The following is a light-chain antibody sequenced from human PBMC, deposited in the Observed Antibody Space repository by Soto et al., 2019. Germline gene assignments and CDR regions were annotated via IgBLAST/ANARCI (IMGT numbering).Light chain of an antibody. J-gene: IGKJ1*01. CDR2: GAS. CDR3: QQYGSSQWT. V-gene: IGKV3-20*01. Sequence: EIVLTQSPGTLSLSPGERATLSCRASQTVRNNYLAWYQQKPGQAPRLLIYGASSRATGIPDRFSGSGSGTDFTLTISRLEPEDFAVYYCQQYGSSQWTFGQGTKVDIK. CDR1: QTVRNNY.